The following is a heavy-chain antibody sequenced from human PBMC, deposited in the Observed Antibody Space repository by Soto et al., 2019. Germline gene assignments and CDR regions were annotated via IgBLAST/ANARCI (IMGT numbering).Heavy chain of an antibody. CDR3: ARGPSDSNGVY. V-gene: IGHV3-21*01. CDR2: ISSSSSYI. D-gene: IGHD4-4*01. CDR1: GFTFSSYS. J-gene: IGHJ4*02. Sequence: GGSLRLSCAASGFTFSSYSMNWVRQAPGKGLEWVSSISSSSSYIYYADSVKGRFTISRDNAKNSLYLQMNSLRAEDTAVYYCARGPSDSNGVYWGQGTLVTVSS.